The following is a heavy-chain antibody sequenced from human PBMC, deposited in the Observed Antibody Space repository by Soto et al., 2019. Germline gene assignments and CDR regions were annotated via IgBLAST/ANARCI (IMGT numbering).Heavy chain of an antibody. CDR2: IYAAGST. Sequence: GGSLRLSCAASGFSSGFTVSNTYISWVRQAPGKGLEWVSVIYAAGSTYYADSVKGRFSISRDNSKNTVFLQMSSLRVEDTAVYYCARHLRYDDSSGYYGGFDYWGQGT. CDR1: GFTVSNTY. J-gene: IGHJ4*02. CDR3: ARHLRYDDSSGYYGGFDY. D-gene: IGHD3-22*01. V-gene: IGHV3-66*04.